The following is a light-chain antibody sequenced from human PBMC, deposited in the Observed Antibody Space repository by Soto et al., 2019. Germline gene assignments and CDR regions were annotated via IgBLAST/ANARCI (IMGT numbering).Light chain of an antibody. CDR1: QSVSSSY. CDR2: GAS. CDR3: QQYGSPPT. V-gene: IGKV3-20*01. J-gene: IGKJ1*01. Sequence: ESVVTQSPGTLSLSPGERATLSCRASQSVSSSYLAGYQQKPGQAPRLLIYGASSRATGIPDRCSGSGSGTDLYLTISRLEPEDFAVYYCQQYGSPPTFGQGTKVEIK.